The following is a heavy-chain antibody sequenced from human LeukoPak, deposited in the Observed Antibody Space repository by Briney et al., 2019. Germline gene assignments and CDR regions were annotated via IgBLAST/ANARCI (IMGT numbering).Heavy chain of an antibody. CDR1: GYTFTSYG. Sequence: ASVKVSCKASGYTFTSYGISWVRQAPGQGLEWMGWISAYNGNTNYAQKLQGRVTMTTDTSTSTAYMELRSLRSDDTAVYYCARDDEYYYGSGSYFFWGQGTMVTVSS. CDR3: ARDDEYYYGSGSYFF. J-gene: IGHJ3*01. V-gene: IGHV1-18*01. D-gene: IGHD3-10*01. CDR2: ISAYNGNT.